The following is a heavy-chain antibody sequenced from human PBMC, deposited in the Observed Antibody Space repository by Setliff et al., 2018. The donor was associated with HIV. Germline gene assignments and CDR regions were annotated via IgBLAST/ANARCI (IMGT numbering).Heavy chain of an antibody. CDR1: GGSISSNKW. CDR3: ARAYNLIVGSYYFDY. V-gene: IGHV4-4*02. CDR2: IYQSGHT. Sequence: SETLSLTCAVSGGSISSNKWWSWVRQPPGKGLEWIGEIYQSGHTNYSPPLESRVTISVDESKNQFSLKLSSVTAADTAVYYCARAYNLIVGSYYFDYWGQGTLVTVSS. D-gene: IGHD3-22*01. J-gene: IGHJ4*02.